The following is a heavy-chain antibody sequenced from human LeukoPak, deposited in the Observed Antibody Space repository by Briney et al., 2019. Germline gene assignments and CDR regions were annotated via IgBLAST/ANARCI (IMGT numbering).Heavy chain of an antibody. CDR1: GYSFTSYW. V-gene: IGHV5-51*01. CDR3: ARGEGGYNYAF. J-gene: IGHJ4*02. CDR2: INPADSDT. Sequence: GESLKISCKPSGYSFTSYWIAWVRQIPGKSLEWVGIINPADSDTRYSLSIQGQVTISADRSISTAYLQWSRLKAADTAIYYCARGEGGYNYAFWGQGTLVSVSS. D-gene: IGHD5-24*01.